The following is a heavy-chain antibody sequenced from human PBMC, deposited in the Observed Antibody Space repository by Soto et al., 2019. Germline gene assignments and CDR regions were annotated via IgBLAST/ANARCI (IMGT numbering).Heavy chain of an antibody. CDR1: GYTLTELS. CDR2: FDPEDGET. D-gene: IGHD3-3*01. J-gene: IGHJ4*02. CDR3: ANPFGVVRYFDY. V-gene: IGHV1-24*01. Sequence: GASVKVSCKVSGYTLTELSMHWVRQAPGKGLEWMGGFDPEDGETIYAQKFQGRVTMTEDTSTDTAYMELSSLRSEDTAVYYCANPFGVVRYFDYWGQGTLVTVSS.